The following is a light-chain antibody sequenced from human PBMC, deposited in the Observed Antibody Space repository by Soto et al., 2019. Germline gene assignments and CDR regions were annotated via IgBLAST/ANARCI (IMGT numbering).Light chain of an antibody. CDR3: SSFAGNHNLV. Sequence: QSALTQPPSASGSPGQSVTISCTGTSSDVGGYNYVSWYQQHPGKAPKLMISEVSKRPSGVPDRFSGSKSGNTASLTVSGLQAEDEADYYCSSFAGNHNLVFGGGTKLTV. V-gene: IGLV2-8*01. CDR1: SSDVGGYNY. CDR2: EVS. J-gene: IGLJ2*01.